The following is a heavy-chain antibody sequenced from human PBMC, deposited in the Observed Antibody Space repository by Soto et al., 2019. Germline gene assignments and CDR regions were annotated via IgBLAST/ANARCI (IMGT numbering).Heavy chain of an antibody. CDR1: GFTFSSYS. Sequence: EVQLVESGGGLVQPGGSLRLSCAGSGFTFSSYSMNWVRQAPGKGLEWVSYINSGSSTIYYADSVKGRFTISRDNAKNSLDLQMNSLRAEDTAIYYCVRGRVVTTPGPNFDYWGQGTLVTVSS. V-gene: IGHV3-48*01. CDR3: VRGRVVTTPGPNFDY. CDR2: INSGSSTI. D-gene: IGHD3-3*01. J-gene: IGHJ4*02.